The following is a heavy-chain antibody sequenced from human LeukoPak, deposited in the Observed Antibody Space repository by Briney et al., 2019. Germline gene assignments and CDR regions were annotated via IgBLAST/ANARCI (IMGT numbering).Heavy chain of an antibody. CDR3: ARDGGDDILTGYWAYFDY. V-gene: IGHV1-18*04. CDR1: GYTFTSYG. D-gene: IGHD3-9*01. Sequence: ASVKVSCMASGYTFTSYGISWVRQAPGQGLEWMGWISAYNGNTNYAQKLQGRVTMTTDTSTSTAYMELRSLRSDDTAVYYCARDGGDDILTGYWAYFDYWGQGTLVTVSS. CDR2: ISAYNGNT. J-gene: IGHJ4*02.